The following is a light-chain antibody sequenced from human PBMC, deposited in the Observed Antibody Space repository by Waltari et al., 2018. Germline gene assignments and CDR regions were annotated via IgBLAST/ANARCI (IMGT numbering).Light chain of an antibody. V-gene: IGKV4-1*01. Sequence: DIVMTQSPDSLAVSLGERATINCKSSQSVLYSSNNKNQLAWYQQKPGQTPKVRIYWASTRESGVPDRFSGSGSGTDFTLTISSLQAEDVSVYYCQQYYITPYTFGQGTKLEIK. J-gene: IGKJ2*01. CDR3: QQYYITPYT. CDR2: WAS. CDR1: QSVLYSSNNKNQ.